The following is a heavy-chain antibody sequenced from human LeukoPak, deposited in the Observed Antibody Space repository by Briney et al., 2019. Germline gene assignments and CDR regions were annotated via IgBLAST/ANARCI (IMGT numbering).Heavy chain of an antibody. J-gene: IGHJ4*02. V-gene: IGHV3-7*03. CDR2: IKQDGSEK. Sequence: GGSLRLSCAASGFTFSSYWMSWVRQAPGKGLEWVANIKQDGSEKYYVDPVKGRFTISRGNAKNSLYLQMNSLRAEDTAVYYCAKDNSFDSSSSCFDYWGQGTLVTVSS. D-gene: IGHD6-6*01. CDR3: AKDNSFDSSSSCFDY. CDR1: GFTFSSYW.